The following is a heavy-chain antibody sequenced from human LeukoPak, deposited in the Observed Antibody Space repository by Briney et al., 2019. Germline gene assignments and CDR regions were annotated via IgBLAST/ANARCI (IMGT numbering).Heavy chain of an antibody. CDR2: ASYDGSNK. CDR1: GFAFSSYV. CDR3: AREHSSSSTVDY. D-gene: IGHD6-6*01. Sequence: GGSLRLSCAASGFAFSSYVMHWVRQAPGKGLEWVAVASYDGSNKYYAGSVKGRFTISRDNSKNTLYLQMNSLRADDTAVYSCAREHSSSSTVDYWGQGTLVTVSS. V-gene: IGHV3-30-3*01. J-gene: IGHJ4*02.